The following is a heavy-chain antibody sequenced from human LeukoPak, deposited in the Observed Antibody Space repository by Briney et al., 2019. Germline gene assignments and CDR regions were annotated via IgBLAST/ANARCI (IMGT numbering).Heavy chain of an antibody. CDR2: IIPIFGTA. CDR3: ARGWVETSSWEEYFDY. Sequence: ASVKVSCKASGGTFSSYAISWVRQAPGQGLEWMGGIIPIFGTANYAQKFQGRVTITADESTSTAYMELSSLRSEDTAVYYCARGWVETSSWEEYFDYWGQGTLVTVSS. J-gene: IGHJ4*02. CDR1: GGTFSSYA. D-gene: IGHD6-13*01. V-gene: IGHV1-69*13.